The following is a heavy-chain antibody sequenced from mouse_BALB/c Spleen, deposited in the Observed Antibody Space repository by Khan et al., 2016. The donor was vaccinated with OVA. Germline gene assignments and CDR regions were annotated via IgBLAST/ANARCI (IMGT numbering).Heavy chain of an antibody. CDR3: ARAGSRYNYAMDY. CDR2: ISSSGST. D-gene: IGHD2-2*01. J-gene: IGHJ4*01. CDR1: GYSITSDYA. Sequence: QLEESGPGLVKPSQSLSLTCPVTGYSITSDYAWNWIRQFPGNKLEWMGYISSSGSTNYNPALKSRISITRDTSKNQFFLQLNSVTTEDTATYYCARAGSRYNYAMDYWGQGTSVTVSS. V-gene: IGHV3-2*02.